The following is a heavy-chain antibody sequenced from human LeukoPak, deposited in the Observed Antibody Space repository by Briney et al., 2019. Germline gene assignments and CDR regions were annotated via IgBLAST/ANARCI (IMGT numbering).Heavy chain of an antibody. CDR2: IYYSGST. D-gene: IGHD3-22*01. Sequence: SETLSLTCTVSGGSISSYYWSWIRQSPGKGLEWIGYIYYSGSTNYNPSLKSRVTISVDTSKNQLSLELSSVTAADTAVYFCARRGYYDSSGYNFFDYWGQGPLVTVSS. V-gene: IGHV4-59*08. J-gene: IGHJ4*02. CDR3: ARRGYYDSSGYNFFDY. CDR1: GGSISSYY.